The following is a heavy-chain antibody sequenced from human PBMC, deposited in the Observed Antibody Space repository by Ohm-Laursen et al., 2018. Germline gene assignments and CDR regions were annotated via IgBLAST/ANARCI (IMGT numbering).Heavy chain of an antibody. Sequence: SDTLSLTCTVSGGSISSYYWSWIRQPPGKGLEWIGYIYYSGSTNYNPSLKSRVTISVDTSKNQFSLKLSSVTAADTAVYYCARGPSLDFWSGYPPYYYYYGMDVWGQGTTVTVSS. V-gene: IGHV4-59*07. CDR1: GGSISSYY. D-gene: IGHD3-3*01. CDR3: ARGPSLDFWSGYPPYYYYYGMDV. CDR2: IYYSGST. J-gene: IGHJ6*02.